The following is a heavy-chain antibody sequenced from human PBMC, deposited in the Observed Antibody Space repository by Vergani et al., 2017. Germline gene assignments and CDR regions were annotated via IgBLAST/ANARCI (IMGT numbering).Heavy chain of an antibody. CDR3: AKDVVPAARTHNWFDP. Sequence: VQLVESGGGLVQPGGSLRLSCSASGFTFSSYAMHWVRQAPGKGLEYVSAISGSGGSTYYADSVKGRFTISRDNSKNTLYLQMNSLRAEDTAVYYCAKDVVPAARTHNWFDPWGQGTLVTVSS. CDR2: ISGSGGST. CDR1: GFTFSSYA. V-gene: IGHV3-64*04. D-gene: IGHD2-2*01. J-gene: IGHJ5*02.